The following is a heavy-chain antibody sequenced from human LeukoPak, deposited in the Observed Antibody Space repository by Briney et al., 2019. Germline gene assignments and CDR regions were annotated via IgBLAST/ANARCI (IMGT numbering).Heavy chain of an antibody. J-gene: IGHJ5*02. Sequence: GGSLRLSCAASGFTFSSYAMSWVRQAPGKGLDWVSAISGSGGNTYYADSVKGRFTISRDNSKNSLYLQMNSLRDEDTAVYYCARGDWFDPWGQGTLVTVSS. CDR2: ISGSGGNT. V-gene: IGHV3-23*01. CDR1: GFTFSSYA. CDR3: ARGDWFDP.